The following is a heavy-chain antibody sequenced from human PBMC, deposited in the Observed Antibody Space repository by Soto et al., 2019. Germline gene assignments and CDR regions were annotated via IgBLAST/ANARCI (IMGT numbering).Heavy chain of an antibody. Sequence: PSETLSLTCTVSGASISPYFWSWIRQSPGKGLEWIGYIYNSGTTNYNPSLTSRVTISVDTSKNQFSLTLNSVTAADTAVYYCARWSYSVTPPRSFDLWGRGTLVTVSS. CDR2: IYNSGTT. J-gene: IGHJ2*01. CDR3: ARWSYSVTPPRSFDL. D-gene: IGHD4-17*01. CDR1: GASISPYF. V-gene: IGHV4-59*01.